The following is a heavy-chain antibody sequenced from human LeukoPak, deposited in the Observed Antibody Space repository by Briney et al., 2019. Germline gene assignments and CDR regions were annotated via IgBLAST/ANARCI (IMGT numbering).Heavy chain of an antibody. CDR3: ARDIAARPAAFDI. J-gene: IGHJ3*02. CDR2: IIPIFCTS. Sequence: SVKVSCKASGGTFSSYAISWVRQAPGQGLEWMGGIIPIFCTSNYAQKFQGRVTITTDESRSTACMEPSSLRSEGTAVYYFARDIAARPAAFDIWGQGTMVTVSS. D-gene: IGHD6-6*01. CDR1: GGTFSSYA. V-gene: IGHV1-69*05.